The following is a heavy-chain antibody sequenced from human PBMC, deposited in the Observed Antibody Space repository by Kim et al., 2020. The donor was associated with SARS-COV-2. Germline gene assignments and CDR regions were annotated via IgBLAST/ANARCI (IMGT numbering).Heavy chain of an antibody. D-gene: IGHD4-17*01. CDR1: GFTFDDYA. CDR3: AKDGGSTVTTVLWYFDL. Sequence: GGSLRLSCAASGFTFDDYAMHWVRQAPGKGLEWVSLISGDGGSTYYADSVKGRFTISRDNSKNSLYLQMNSLRTEDTALYYCAKDGGSTVTTVLWYFDLWGRGTLVTVSS. V-gene: IGHV3-43*02. J-gene: IGHJ2*01. CDR2: ISGDGGST.